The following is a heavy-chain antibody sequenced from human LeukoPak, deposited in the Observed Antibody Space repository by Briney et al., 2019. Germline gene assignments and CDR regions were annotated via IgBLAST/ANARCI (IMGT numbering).Heavy chain of an antibody. CDR3: ARDLGQIAAAGTGL. V-gene: IGHV3-48*01. D-gene: IGHD6-13*01. Sequence: GGSLRLSCAASGFTFSSYGMHWVRQAPGKGLEWVSYISSSSSTIYYADSVKGRFTISRDNAKNSLYLQMNSLRAEDTAVYYCARDLGQIAAAGTGLWGQGTLVTVSS. CDR2: ISSSSSTI. CDR1: GFTFSSYG. J-gene: IGHJ4*02.